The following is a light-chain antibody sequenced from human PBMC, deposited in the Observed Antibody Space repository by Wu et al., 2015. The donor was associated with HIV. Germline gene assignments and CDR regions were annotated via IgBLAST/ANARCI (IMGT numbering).Light chain of an antibody. CDR2: GAT. CDR1: QSVSGSY. Sequence: EIVLTQSPGTLSLSPGDRATLSCRASQSVSGSYLAWFQQKPGQAPRLLIYGATNRATSIPDRFSGSGSGTDFTLTISRLEPEDFAVYYCQQYATSITFGQGTRLQI. CDR3: QQYATSIT. V-gene: IGKV3-20*01. J-gene: IGKJ5*01.